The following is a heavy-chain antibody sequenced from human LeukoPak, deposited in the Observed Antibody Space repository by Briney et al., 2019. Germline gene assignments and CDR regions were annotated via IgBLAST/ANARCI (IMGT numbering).Heavy chain of an antibody. J-gene: IGHJ4*02. CDR1: GGSFSGYY. CDR2: IFYSGNT. Sequence: SETLSLTCAVYGGSFSGYYWGWIRQPPGKGLEWIGSIFYSGNTYYNPSLKSRVTMSVDTSKNQFSLKLSSVTAADTAVFYCARAQDGYQIDYWGQGTLVTVSS. V-gene: IGHV4-34*12. D-gene: IGHD5-24*01. CDR3: ARAQDGYQIDY.